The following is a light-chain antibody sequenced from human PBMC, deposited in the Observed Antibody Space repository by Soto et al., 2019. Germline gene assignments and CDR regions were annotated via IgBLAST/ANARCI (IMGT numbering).Light chain of an antibody. CDR1: QSLVHSDGNTY. J-gene: IGKJ5*01. CDR3: MQGTHWIT. CDR2: KVS. Sequence: DVVMTQSPLSLPVTLGQPASISCRSSQSLVHSDGNTYLNWFRQRPGQSPRRLIYKVSNRDSGVPDRFSGSGSGTDFTLKISRVEAEDVGIYYCMQGTHWITFGQGTRLQIK. V-gene: IGKV2-30*02.